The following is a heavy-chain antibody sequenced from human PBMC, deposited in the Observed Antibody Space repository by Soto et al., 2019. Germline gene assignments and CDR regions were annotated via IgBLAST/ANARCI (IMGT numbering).Heavy chain of an antibody. CDR2: MYYTGVT. J-gene: IGHJ6*02. D-gene: IGHD1-26*01. Sequence: LSLTCSVSGGSVRSGNHFWNWIRQPPGRGLEWLGYMYYTGVTNYNPSLKSRVSMSVDTSKNQFSLKLTSLTAADTAVYYCARGGEPLGYYGLDVWGQGTTVTVSS. CDR3: ARGGEPLGYYGLDV. CDR1: GGSVRSGNHF. V-gene: IGHV4-61*01.